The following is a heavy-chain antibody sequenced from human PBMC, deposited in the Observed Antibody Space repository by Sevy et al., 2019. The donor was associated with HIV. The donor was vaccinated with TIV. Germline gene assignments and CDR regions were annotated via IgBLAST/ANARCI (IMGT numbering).Heavy chain of an antibody. J-gene: IGHJ5*02. Sequence: SETLSLTCSVSYGPISAYYWNWIRQSPGNGLEWIGSIHYTGSTDYNPSLKSRVTMSLDTSKNQFSLRRRSVTAADTALYYCARAPPVRSGDDSLNWFDPWGQGTLVTVSS. CDR1: YGPISAYY. V-gene: IGHV4-59*12. D-gene: IGHD2-21*02. CDR2: IHYTGST. CDR3: ARAPPVRSGDDSLNWFDP.